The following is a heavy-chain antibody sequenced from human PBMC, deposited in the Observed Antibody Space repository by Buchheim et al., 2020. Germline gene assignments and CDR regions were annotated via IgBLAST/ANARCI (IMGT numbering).Heavy chain of an antibody. CDR2: IKQDGSEK. CDR1: GFTFSNYW. J-gene: IGHJ5*02. D-gene: IGHD2-8*01. V-gene: IGHV3-7*01. CDR3: ARGGMYGP. Sequence: EVQLVESGGGLVQPGRSLRLSCAASGFTFSNYWMSWVRQAPGKGLEWVANIKQDGSEKNYVDSVKGRFTISRDNAKNSLYLQMQSLRADETAVWYGARGGMYGPWGEGTL.